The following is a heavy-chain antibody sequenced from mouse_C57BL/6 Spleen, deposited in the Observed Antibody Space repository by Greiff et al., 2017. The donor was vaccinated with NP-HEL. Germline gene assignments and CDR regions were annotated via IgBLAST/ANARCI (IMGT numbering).Heavy chain of an antibody. CDR3: ARNYYGSSYWYFDV. J-gene: IGHJ1*03. V-gene: IGHV1-42*01. CDR2: INPSTGGT. CDR1: GYSFTGYY. Sequence: EVQLQQSGPELVKPGASVKISCKASGYSFTGYYMNWVKQSPEKSLEWIGEINPSTGGTTYNQKFKAKATLTVDKSSSTAYMQLKSLTSVDSAVYYCARNYYGSSYWYFDVWGTGTTVTVAS. D-gene: IGHD1-1*01.